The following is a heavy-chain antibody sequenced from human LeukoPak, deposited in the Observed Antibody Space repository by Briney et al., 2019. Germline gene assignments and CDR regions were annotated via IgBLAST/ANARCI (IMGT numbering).Heavy chain of an antibody. CDR3: ARGPWEYSSGDS. D-gene: IGHD6-19*01. J-gene: IGHJ4*02. CDR1: GGSFSGYY. CDR2: INHSGST. Sequence: SETLSLTCAVYGGSFSGYYWSWIRQPPGKGLEWIGEINHSGSTNYNPSLKSRVTISVDTSKNQFSLKLSSVTAADTAVYYCARGPWEYSSGDSWGQGTLVTVSS. V-gene: IGHV4-34*01.